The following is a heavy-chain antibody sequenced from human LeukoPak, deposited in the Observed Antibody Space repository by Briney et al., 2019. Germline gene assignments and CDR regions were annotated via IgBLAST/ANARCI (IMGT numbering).Heavy chain of an antibody. J-gene: IGHJ5*02. CDR3: ARDLMITATVTKGGQS. CDR1: GFTFSSYW. D-gene: IGHD4-17*01. V-gene: IGHV3-7*01. CDR2: IKQDGSEK. Sequence: GGSLRLSCAASGFTFSSYWMSWVRQAPGKGLEWVANIKQDGSEKYYVDSVKGRFTISRDNAKNSLYPQMNSLRAEDTAVNYCARDLMITATVTKGGQSWGQGTLVTVSS.